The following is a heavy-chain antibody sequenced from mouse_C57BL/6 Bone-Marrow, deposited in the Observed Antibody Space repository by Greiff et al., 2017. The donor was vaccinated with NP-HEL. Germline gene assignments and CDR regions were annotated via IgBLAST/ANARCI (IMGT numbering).Heavy chain of an antibody. Sequence: VQLQQSGAELVRPGASVKLSCTASGFNIKDDYMHWVKQRPEQGLEWIGWIDPENGDTEYASKFQGKATITADTSSNTAYLQLSSRTSEDTAVYYCTKGNYVWFAYWGQGTLVTVSA. V-gene: IGHV14-4*01. D-gene: IGHD2-1*01. CDR3: TKGNYVWFAY. CDR2: IDPENGDT. J-gene: IGHJ3*01. CDR1: GFNIKDDY.